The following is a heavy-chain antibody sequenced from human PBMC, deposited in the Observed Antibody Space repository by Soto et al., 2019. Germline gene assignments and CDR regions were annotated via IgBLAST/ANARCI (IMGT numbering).Heavy chain of an antibody. Sequence: EAQLLESGGGLVQPGGSGRLSCAASGFTFSSYAMSWVRQAPGKGLEWVSCISGSGGSTYYADSVKGRFTISRDNSKNTLYLQMNSLRAEDTAVYYCAKDRGGCSSTSCPPRLFDYWGQGTLVTVSS. D-gene: IGHD2-2*01. CDR2: ISGSGGST. J-gene: IGHJ4*02. CDR3: AKDRGGCSSTSCPPRLFDY. CDR1: GFTFSSYA. V-gene: IGHV3-23*01.